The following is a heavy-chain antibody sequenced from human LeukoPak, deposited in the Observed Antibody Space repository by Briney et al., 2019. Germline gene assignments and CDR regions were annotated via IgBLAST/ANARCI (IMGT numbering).Heavy chain of an antibody. J-gene: IGHJ4*02. CDR3: VSPRGFSYGYFDY. D-gene: IGHD5-18*01. CDR1: GGSISSSNW. V-gene: IGHV4-4*02. CDR2: IYYSKNT. Sequence: PSETLSLTCAVSGGSISSSNWWSWVRQPPGKGLEWIGSIYYSKNTYYNPSLKSRVTISADTSKNQFSLTLGSVSATDTAVYYCVSPRGFSYGYFDYWGQGTLVTVSS.